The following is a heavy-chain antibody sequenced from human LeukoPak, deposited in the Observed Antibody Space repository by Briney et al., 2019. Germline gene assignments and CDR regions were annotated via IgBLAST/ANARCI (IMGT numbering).Heavy chain of an antibody. CDR2: INSDGSST. CDR1: GFTFSSYW. D-gene: IGHD2-15*01. V-gene: IGHV3-74*01. Sequence: GGSLRLSCAASGFTFSSYWMHWVRQAPGKGLVWVSRINSDGSSTSYADSVKGRFTISRDNAKNTLYLQMNSLRAEDTAVYYCARAALKYCSGGSCYFPYWGQGTLVTVSS. J-gene: IGHJ4*02. CDR3: ARAALKYCSGGSCYFPY.